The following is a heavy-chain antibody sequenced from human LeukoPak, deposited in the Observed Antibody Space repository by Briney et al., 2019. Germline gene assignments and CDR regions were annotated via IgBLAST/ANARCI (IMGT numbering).Heavy chain of an antibody. CDR3: ARDLSGGYLFDY. CDR2: IHSGGIT. D-gene: IGHD2-15*01. CDR1: GFTVSNIY. J-gene: IGHJ4*02. Sequence: PGGSLRLSCAASGFTVSNIYMSWVRQAPGTGLEWVSIIHSGGITHYSDSVKGRFTISRDNAKNTLYLQMNSLRAEDTAVYYCARDLSGGYLFDYWGQGTLVTVSS. V-gene: IGHV3-66*01.